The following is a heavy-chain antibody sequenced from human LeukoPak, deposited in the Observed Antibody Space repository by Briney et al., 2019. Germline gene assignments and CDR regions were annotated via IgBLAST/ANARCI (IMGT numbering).Heavy chain of an antibody. CDR2: INPNSGAT. J-gene: IGHJ5*02. CDR1: GYTFTGYY. V-gene: IGHV1-2*02. D-gene: IGHD3-10*01. CDR3: ARGRFGEWDNWFDP. Sequence: GASVKVCCKASGYTFTGYYIHWVRQAPGQGLEWMAWINPNSGATNYAQKFQGRVTMTRDTSISTAYMELSRLTSDDTAVYFCARGRFGEWDNWFDPWGQGTLVTVSS.